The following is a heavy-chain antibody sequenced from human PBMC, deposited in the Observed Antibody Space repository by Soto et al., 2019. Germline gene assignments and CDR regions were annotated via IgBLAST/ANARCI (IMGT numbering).Heavy chain of an antibody. CDR3: ARVARDYIWGSLEYYYYMDV. Sequence: GASVKVSCKASGYSFTNYGFCWVRQVPGQGLEWMGYISPSSGYTTYAPNLQERVIMTTNSSTTTVYMELRSLRSEDTAVYYCARVARDYIWGSLEYYYYMDVWGKGTTVTVSS. J-gene: IGHJ6*03. CDR2: ISPSSGYT. V-gene: IGHV1-18*01. D-gene: IGHD3-16*01. CDR1: GYSFTNYG.